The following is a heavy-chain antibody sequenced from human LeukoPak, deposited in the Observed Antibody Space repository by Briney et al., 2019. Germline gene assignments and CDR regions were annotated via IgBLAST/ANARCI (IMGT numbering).Heavy chain of an antibody. CDR2: ISGSGGST. J-gene: IGHJ4*02. V-gene: IGHV3-23*01. CDR1: GFTFSSYA. D-gene: IGHD2-21*01. CDR3: AKFLPTHIVVANYYFDY. Sequence: GGSLRLSCAASGFTFSSYAMSWVRQAPGKGLEWVSAISGSGGSTYYADSVKGRFTISRDNSKNTLYLQMSSLRAEDTAVYYCAKFLPTHIVVANYYFDYWGQGTLVTVSS.